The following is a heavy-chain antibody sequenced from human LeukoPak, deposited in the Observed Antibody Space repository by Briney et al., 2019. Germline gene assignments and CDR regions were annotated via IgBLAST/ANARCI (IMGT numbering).Heavy chain of an antibody. D-gene: IGHD3-3*01. CDR3: ARSFYDPYYFYMDV. V-gene: IGHV1-2*02. J-gene: IGHJ6*03. Sequence: ASVKVSCKASGYTFTGYYVHWVRQAPGQGLEWMGWVNPKSGATKYAQKLQGRVSMTRGRSFSTAYMELSRLRSDDTAVYYCARSFYDPYYFYMDVWGKGTTVTVSS. CDR2: VNPKSGAT. CDR1: GYTFTGYY.